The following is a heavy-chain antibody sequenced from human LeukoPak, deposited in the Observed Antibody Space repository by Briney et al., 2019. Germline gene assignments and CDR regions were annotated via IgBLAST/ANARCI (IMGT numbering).Heavy chain of an antibody. Sequence: SETLSLTCTVSGGSIISGDYYWTWIRQHPGKGLEWIGYSFHNGGTYYNPSLKSRLTISVDTTKNQFSLKLRSVTAADTAVYYCAREYSAFDLHYYFYMDAWGKGTTVTVSS. CDR2: SFHNGGT. D-gene: IGHD5-12*01. J-gene: IGHJ6*03. V-gene: IGHV4-31*03. CDR3: AREYSAFDLHYYFYMDA. CDR1: GGSIISGDYY.